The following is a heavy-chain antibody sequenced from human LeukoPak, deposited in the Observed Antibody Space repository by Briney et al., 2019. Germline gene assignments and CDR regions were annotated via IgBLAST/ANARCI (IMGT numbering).Heavy chain of an antibody. Sequence: SVKVSCKSSGGTFSSYAISWVRQAPGQGLEWMGGIIPIFGTANYAQKFQGRVTITADKSTSTAYMELSSLRSEDTAVYYCARLRYCSSTSCYAGMRGYFDYWGQGTLVTVSS. V-gene: IGHV1-69*06. CDR2: IIPIFGTA. CDR3: ARLRYCSSTSCYAGMRGYFDY. CDR1: GGTFSSYA. J-gene: IGHJ4*02. D-gene: IGHD2-2*01.